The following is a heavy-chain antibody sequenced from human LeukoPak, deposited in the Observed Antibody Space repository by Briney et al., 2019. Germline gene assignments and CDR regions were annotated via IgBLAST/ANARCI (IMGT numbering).Heavy chain of an antibody. V-gene: IGHV1-2*02. Sequence: ASVKVSCKASGYSFTGYYIHWVRQAPGQGLEWMGWINVHSGDTNNAQKFRGRVTMTRDTSISTAYMELSRLRSDDTAVYYCARINYYDSSPPTAYDYWGQGTLVTVSS. CDR3: ARINYYDSSPPTAYDY. D-gene: IGHD3-22*01. CDR1: GYSFTGYY. J-gene: IGHJ4*02. CDR2: INVHSGDT.